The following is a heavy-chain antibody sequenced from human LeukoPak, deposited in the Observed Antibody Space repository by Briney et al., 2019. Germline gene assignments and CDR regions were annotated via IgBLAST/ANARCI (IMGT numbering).Heavy chain of an antibody. CDR3: AREYYYDSSGSPNCMDV. V-gene: IGHV3-21*01. D-gene: IGHD3-22*01. Sequence: AGGSLRLSCAASGFTFSSYSMNWVRQAPGKGLEWVSSISSSSSYIYYADSVKGRFTISRDNAKNSLYLQMNSLRAEDTAVYYCAREYYYDSSGSPNCMDVWGKGSTVTVSS. J-gene: IGHJ6*03. CDR1: GFTFSSYS. CDR2: ISSSSSYI.